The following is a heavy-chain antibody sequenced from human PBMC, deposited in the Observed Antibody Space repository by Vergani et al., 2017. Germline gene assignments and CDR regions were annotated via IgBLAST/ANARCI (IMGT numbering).Heavy chain of an antibody. D-gene: IGHD5-18*01. CDR1: GFTVSSNY. Sequence: EVQLVESGGGLIQPGGSLRLSCAASGFTVSSNYMSWVRQAPGKGLEWVSVIYSGGSTYYADSVKGRFTISRDNSKNSLYLQMNSLRAEDTAVYYCAREGIHNYYYYMDVWGKGTTVTVSS. CDR2: IYSGGST. CDR3: AREGIHNYYYYMDV. J-gene: IGHJ6*03. V-gene: IGHV3-53*01.